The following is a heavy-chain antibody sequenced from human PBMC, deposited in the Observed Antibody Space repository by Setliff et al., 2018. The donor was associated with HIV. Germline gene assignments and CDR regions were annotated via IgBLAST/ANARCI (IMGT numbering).Heavy chain of an antibody. J-gene: IGHJ6*02. D-gene: IGHD6-19*01. CDR2: IYYSGSA. Sequence: SETLSLTCTVSGGSISSSSYYWGWIRQPPGKGLEWIGSIYYSGSAYYNPSIKSRVTLSVDTSKNQFSLKLSSVTAADTAVYYCAKTYSSGWCPPCYYYYYCMDVWGQGTTVTVSS. V-gene: IGHV4-39*01. CDR1: GGSISSSSYY. CDR3: AKTYSSGWCPPCYYYYYCMDV.